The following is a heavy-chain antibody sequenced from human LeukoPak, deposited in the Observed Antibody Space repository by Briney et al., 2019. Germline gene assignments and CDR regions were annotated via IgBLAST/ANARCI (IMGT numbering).Heavy chain of an antibody. V-gene: IGHV3-33*01. D-gene: IGHD3-10*01. CDR2: IYYDGSNK. Sequence: PGRSLRLSCAASGCSFRSYGMHWVRQAPGKGLEWVAVIYYDGSNKYFADSVKGRFTISRDNSKNTMSLQMNSLSAEDTAVYYCARDRGGGVDSFDIWGQGTMVTVSS. J-gene: IGHJ3*02. CDR1: GCSFRSYG. CDR3: ARDRGGGVDSFDI.